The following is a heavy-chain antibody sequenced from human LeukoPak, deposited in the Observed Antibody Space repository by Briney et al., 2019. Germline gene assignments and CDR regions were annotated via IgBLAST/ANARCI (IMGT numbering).Heavy chain of an antibody. V-gene: IGHV4-39*01. J-gene: IGHJ4*02. CDR2: IYYSGNT. D-gene: IGHD1-26*01. CDR1: GGSISTSNSY. CDR3: ARRTGYSGSYFTSWAFDY. Sequence: SETLSLTCAVSGGSISTSNSYWGWIRRPPGKGLEWVGSIYYSGNTYYNPSLKSRVTISVGTSKNQFSLILTSVTAADTAVYYCARRTGYSGSYFTSWAFDYWGQGTLVTVSS.